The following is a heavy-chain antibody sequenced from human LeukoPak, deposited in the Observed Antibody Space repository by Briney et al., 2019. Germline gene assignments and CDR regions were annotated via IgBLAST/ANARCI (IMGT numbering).Heavy chain of an antibody. D-gene: IGHD5-24*01. CDR2: IGASGEST. CDR1: GFTFSDHG. Sequence: PGRSLRLSCAASGFTFSDHGMHWVRQAPGKGLEWVSLIGASGESTYYADSVKGRFTISRDNSKNTLSLQMNSLRVEDTAMYFCAKDIQLSTWGLGTMVTVSS. CDR3: AKDIQLST. J-gene: IGHJ3*01. V-gene: IGHV3-23*01.